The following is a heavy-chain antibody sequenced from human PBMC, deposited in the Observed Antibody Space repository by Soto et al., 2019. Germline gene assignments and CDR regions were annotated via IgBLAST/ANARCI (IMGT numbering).Heavy chain of an antibody. CDR3: ARWSFLDY. V-gene: IGHV3-23*01. Sequence: EVQLLESGGGLVRPGGSLRLSCTASGFSFSSYALSWVRQAPGKGLEWVSTISGSDGKTYYADSVKSRFSISRDTSKTTLYLEMTSLRVEDTAVYYCARWSFLDYWGQGTRVTVS. CDR2: ISGSDGKT. D-gene: IGHD1-26*01. CDR1: GFSFSSYA. J-gene: IGHJ4*02.